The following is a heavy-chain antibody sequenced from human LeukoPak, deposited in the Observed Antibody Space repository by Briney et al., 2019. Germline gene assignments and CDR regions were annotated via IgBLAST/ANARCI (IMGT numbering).Heavy chain of an antibody. CDR2: IYPGDSDT. J-gene: IGHJ4*02. CDR1: GYSFTNFW. D-gene: IGHD3-10*01. Sequence: NHGESLKISCKASGYSFTNFWIGWVRQMPGKGLEWMGIIYPGDSDTRYSPSFQGQVTISADKSITTAYLQWSSLKASDTAIYYCARPLLGPYYFDYWGQGTLVTVSS. V-gene: IGHV5-51*01. CDR3: ARPLLGPYYFDY.